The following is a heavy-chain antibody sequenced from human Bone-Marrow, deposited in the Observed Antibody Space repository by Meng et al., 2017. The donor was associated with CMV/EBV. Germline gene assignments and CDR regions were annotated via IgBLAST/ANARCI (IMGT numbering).Heavy chain of an antibody. Sequence: SETLSLTCTVSGGFISSYFWSWIRQPPGKGLEWLGYVDNSGNTNYSPSLKSRVTISLDPSKNQFSLNLTSVTVADTAVYFCARDGLQWFDPWVQGTLVTVSS. J-gene: IGHJ5*02. CDR1: GGFISSYF. D-gene: IGHD4-11*01. CDR3: ARDGLQWFDP. CDR2: VDNSGNT. V-gene: IGHV4-59*01.